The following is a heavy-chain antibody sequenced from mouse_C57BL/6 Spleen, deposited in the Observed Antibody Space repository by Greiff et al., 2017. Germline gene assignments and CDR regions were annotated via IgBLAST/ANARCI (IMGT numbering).Heavy chain of an antibody. CDR2: ISDGGSYT. CDR3: ARDRNGNYDWYFDV. V-gene: IGHV5-4*01. CDR1: GFTFSSYA. J-gene: IGHJ1*03. Sequence: EVQGVESGGGLVKPGGSLKLSCAASGFTFSSYAMSWVRQTPEKRLEWVATISDGGSYTYYPDNVKGRFTISRDNAKNNLYLQMSHLKSEDTAMYYCARDRNGNYDWYFDVWGTGTTVTVSS. D-gene: IGHD2-1*01.